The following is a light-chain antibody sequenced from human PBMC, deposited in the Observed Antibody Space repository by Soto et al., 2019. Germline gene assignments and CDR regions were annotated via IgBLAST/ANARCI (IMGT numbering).Light chain of an antibody. CDR3: SSYTRSSTPYV. CDR1: SSDVGGYHY. Sequence: QSALTQPASVSGSPGQSITISCTGTSSDVGGYHYVSWYQQHPVKAPKLMIYDVTNRPSGVSDRFSGSKSGNTASLTISGLQAADEADYYCSSYTRSSTPYVFGAGTKVTVL. J-gene: IGLJ1*01. V-gene: IGLV2-14*01. CDR2: DVT.